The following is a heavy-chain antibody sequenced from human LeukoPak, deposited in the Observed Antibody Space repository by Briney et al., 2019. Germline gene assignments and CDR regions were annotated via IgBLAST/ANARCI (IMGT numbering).Heavy chain of an antibody. D-gene: IGHD3-3*01. CDR3: ARAGTDFWSGYYLFDY. CDR1: GGSISSGGYY. CDR2: IYYSGST. Sequence: PSETLSLTCTVSGGSISSGGYYWSWIRQHPGMGLEWIGYIYYSGSTYYNPSLKSRVTISVDTSKNQFSLKLSSVTAADTAVYYCARAGTDFWSGYYLFDYWGQGTLVTVSS. J-gene: IGHJ4*02. V-gene: IGHV4-31*03.